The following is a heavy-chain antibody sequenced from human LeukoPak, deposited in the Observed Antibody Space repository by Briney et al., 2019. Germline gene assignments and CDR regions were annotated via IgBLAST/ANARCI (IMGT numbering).Heavy chain of an antibody. CDR1: GFTFSSYA. Sequence: PGGSLRLSCAASGFTFSSYAMHWVRQAPGKGLEWVAVISYDGGNKYYADSVKGRFTISRDSSKNTLYLQMNSLRAEDTAVYYCAREGYCSGGSCHYFDYWGQGTLVTVSS. J-gene: IGHJ4*02. D-gene: IGHD2-15*01. CDR3: AREGYCSGGSCHYFDY. V-gene: IGHV3-30-3*01. CDR2: ISYDGGNK.